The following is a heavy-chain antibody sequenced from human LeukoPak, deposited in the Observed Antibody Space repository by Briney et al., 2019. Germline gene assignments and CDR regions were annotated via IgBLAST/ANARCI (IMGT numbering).Heavy chain of an antibody. J-gene: IGHJ4*02. V-gene: IGHV3-53*01. CDR3: ARDGTAQQLVHYFDY. CDR2: IYSGSDT. Sequence: TGGSLRLSCAASGFSVSSNFMSWVRQAPGKGLEWVSLIYSGSDTYYADSVKGRFTISRDNSKNTVYLQMNSLRVEHTAVYYCARDGTAQQLVHYFDYWGQGTLVTVST. D-gene: IGHD6-13*01. CDR1: GFSVSSNF.